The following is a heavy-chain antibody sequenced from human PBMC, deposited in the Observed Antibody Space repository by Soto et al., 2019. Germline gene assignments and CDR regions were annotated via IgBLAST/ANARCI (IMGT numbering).Heavy chain of an antibody. CDR1: GFTFSSYG. Sequence: QVQLVESGGGVVQPGRSLRLSCAASGFTFSSYGMHWVRQAPGKGLEWVAVISYDGSNKYYADSVKGRFTISRDNSKNTLYLQLHSLRAEDPVVYYCGRVEAAGQGGGMDVWGQGTTVTVSS. V-gene: IGHV3-30*03. D-gene: IGHD6-13*01. CDR3: GRVEAAGQGGGMDV. CDR2: ISYDGSNK. J-gene: IGHJ6*02.